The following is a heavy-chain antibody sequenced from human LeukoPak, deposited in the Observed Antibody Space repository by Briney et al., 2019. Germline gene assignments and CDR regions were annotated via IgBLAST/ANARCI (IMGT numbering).Heavy chain of an antibody. V-gene: IGHV1-69*05. CDR1: GGTFSSFA. Sequence: ASVKVSCKASGGTFSSFAISWVRQAPGQGLEWMGGIIPIFGTANYAQKFQGRVTMTRNTSISTAYMELSSLRSEDTAVYYCARGYYDTNGYYYRLDSWGQGTLVTVSS. J-gene: IGHJ5*01. CDR2: IIPIFGTA. CDR3: ARGYYDTNGYYYRLDS. D-gene: IGHD3-22*01.